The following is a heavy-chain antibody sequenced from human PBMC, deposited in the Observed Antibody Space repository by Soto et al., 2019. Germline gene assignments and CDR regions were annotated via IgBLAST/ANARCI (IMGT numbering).Heavy chain of an antibody. V-gene: IGHV4-39*01. J-gene: IGHJ4*02. CDR3: AGAMIVVEGYDY. CDR1: GGSISSSSYY. CDR2: IHYSWST. D-gene: IGHD3-22*01. Sequence: QLQLQESGPGLVKPSETLSLTCTVSGGSISSSSYYWGWIRQPPGKGLEWIGSIHYSWSTYYNPSLKSRTTISVDTVKNQFSLKLSSVTAADTAVYYCAGAMIVVEGYDYWGQGTLVTVSS.